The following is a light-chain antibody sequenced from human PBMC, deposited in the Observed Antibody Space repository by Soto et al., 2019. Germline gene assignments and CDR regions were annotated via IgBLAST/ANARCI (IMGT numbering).Light chain of an antibody. V-gene: IGLV2-11*01. CDR1: SRDVAGYDY. CDR3: CSFAGSFYV. J-gene: IGLJ1*01. Sequence: QSVLTQPRSVSGSPGQSVAISCTGTSRDVAGYDYVSWYQQHPGKAPKLMIYDVNKRPSGVPDRFSGSKSGNTASLTISGLQAEDEADYYCCSFAGSFYVFGAGTKVTVL. CDR2: DVN.